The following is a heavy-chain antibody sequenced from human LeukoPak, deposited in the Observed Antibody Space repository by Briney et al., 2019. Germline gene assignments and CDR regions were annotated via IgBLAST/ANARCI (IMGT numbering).Heavy chain of an antibody. J-gene: IGHJ3*02. V-gene: IGHV3-66*01. CDR2: LYIGDNP. D-gene: IGHD6-13*01. CDR3: ATDPPSRQLRAFDI. CDR1: GFAISNNY. Sequence: GGSLRLSCAASGFAISNNYMSWVRQAPGKGLEWVSILYIGDNPYYAASVKGRFTISRDNSKNTVDLQMHSLSPEDTAVYYCATDPPSRQLRAFDIWGQGTKVTVSS.